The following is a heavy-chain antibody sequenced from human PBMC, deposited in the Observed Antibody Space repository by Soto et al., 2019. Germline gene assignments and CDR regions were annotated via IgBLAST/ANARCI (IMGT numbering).Heavy chain of an antibody. V-gene: IGHV3-15*07. J-gene: IGHJ4*02. CDR1: GFTFDKVW. CDR3: TTGRDDLHY. Sequence: EVQLVESGGGLVKPGGSLRLSCAVSGFTFDKVWMNWVRQAPGKGLEWVGRIKSKTDGGTTDYAAPVKGRFTISRDDSKNMLYLQKNSRKTEDTAMYFCTTGRDDLHYCGQGTLVTISS. CDR2: IKSKTDGGTT. D-gene: IGHD3-3*01.